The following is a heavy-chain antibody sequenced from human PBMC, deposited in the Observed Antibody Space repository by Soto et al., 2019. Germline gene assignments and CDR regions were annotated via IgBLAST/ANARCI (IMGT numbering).Heavy chain of an antibody. V-gene: IGHV1-69*08. J-gene: IGHJ4*02. CDR2: IIPILGIA. CDR3: AREKISSGWYSFDY. Sequence: QVQLVQSGAEVKKPGSSVKVSCKASGGTFSSYTISWVRQATGQGLEWMGRIIPILGIANYAQKFQGRVTITADKSTSTAYMELSSLRSEDTAVYYCAREKISSGWYSFDYWGQGTLVTVSS. CDR1: GGTFSSYT. D-gene: IGHD6-19*01.